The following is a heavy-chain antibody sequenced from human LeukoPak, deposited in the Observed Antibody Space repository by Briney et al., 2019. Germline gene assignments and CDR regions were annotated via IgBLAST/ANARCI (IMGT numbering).Heavy chain of an antibody. CDR1: GGSISSYY. D-gene: IGHD3-10*01. V-gene: IGHV4-59*01. CDR3: AREVVRGVIANFDY. Sequence: SETLSLTCTVSGGSISSYYWSWIRQPPGMGLEWIGYIYYSGSTNYNPSLKSRVTISVDTSKNQFSLKLSSVTAADTAVYYCAREVVRGVIANFDYWGQGTLVTVSS. CDR2: IYYSGST. J-gene: IGHJ4*02.